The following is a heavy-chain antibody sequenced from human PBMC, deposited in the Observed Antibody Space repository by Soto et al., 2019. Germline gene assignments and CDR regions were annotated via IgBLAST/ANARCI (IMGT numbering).Heavy chain of an antibody. CDR1: GFNFSVYW. V-gene: IGHV3-74*01. CDR2: LNSDGTYA. Sequence: GGSLRLSCAASGFNFSVYWMHWVRQAPGKGLVWVSRLNSDGTYASSADSVKGLFTISRDNSRNTLYLQMNSLRAEDTAVYYCASDADLGEITLIIVNLPTYWGQGALVTVSS. D-gene: IGHD3-22*01. CDR3: ASDADLGEITLIIVNLPTY. J-gene: IGHJ4*02.